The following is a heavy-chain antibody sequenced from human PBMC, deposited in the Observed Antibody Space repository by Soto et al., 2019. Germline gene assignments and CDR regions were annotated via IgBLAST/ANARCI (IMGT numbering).Heavy chain of an antibody. J-gene: IGHJ6*02. CDR2: IKQDGSEK. Sequence: GGSLRLSCASSGVPFSSYWMSWVRQAPGKGLEWVANIKQDGSEKYYVDSVKGRFTISRDNAKNSLYLQMNSLRAEDTAVYYCARDVGYCISTSCYPDYYYGMDVWGQGTTVTVSS. V-gene: IGHV3-7*01. CDR3: ARDVGYCISTSCYPDYYYGMDV. D-gene: IGHD2-2*03. CDR1: GVPFSSYW.